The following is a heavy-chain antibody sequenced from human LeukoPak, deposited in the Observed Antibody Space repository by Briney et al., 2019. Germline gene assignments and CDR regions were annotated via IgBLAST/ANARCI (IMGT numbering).Heavy chain of an antibody. V-gene: IGHV1-2*02. J-gene: IGHJ4*02. CDR3: ARVAGKYGDLNFDY. D-gene: IGHD4-17*01. Sequence: ASVKVSCKASGYTFTGYYMHWVRQAPGQGLEWMGWINPNSGGTNYAQKFQGRVTMTRDTSISTAYMELSRLRSDDTAVYYCARVAGKYGDLNFDYWGQGTLVTVSS. CDR2: INPNSGGT. CDR1: GYTFTGYY.